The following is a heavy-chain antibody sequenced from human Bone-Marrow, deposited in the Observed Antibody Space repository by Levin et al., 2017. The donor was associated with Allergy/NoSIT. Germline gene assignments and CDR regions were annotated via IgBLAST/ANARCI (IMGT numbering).Heavy chain of an antibody. CDR1: GGSVSSGNYY. CDR3: VRDLRYSGNYFQNWFDP. Sequence: PSETLSLTCSVSGGSVSSGNYYWTWIRQPPGKGLEWIAYIHHNGHTNYNPSLKSRVIVSVDTSTNRFSLNLTSVTTADTAVYYCVRDLRYSGNYFQNWFDPWGRGTLVTVSS. D-gene: IGHD1-26*01. CDR2: IHHNGHT. V-gene: IGHV4-61*01. J-gene: IGHJ5*02.